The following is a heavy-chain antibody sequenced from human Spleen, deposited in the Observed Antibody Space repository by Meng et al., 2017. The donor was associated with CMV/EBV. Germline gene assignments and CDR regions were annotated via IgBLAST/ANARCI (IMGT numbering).Heavy chain of an antibody. J-gene: IGHJ4*02. CDR3: ARVSITMVRGAPSTFDY. Sequence: SETLSLTCTVSGGSISSSSYYWGWIRQPPGKGLEWIGSIYYSGSTYYNPPLKSRVTISVDTSKNQFSLKLSSVTAADTAVYYCARVSITMVRGAPSTFDYWGQGTLVTVSS. V-gene: IGHV4-39*07. CDR1: GGSISSSSYY. CDR2: IYYSGST. D-gene: IGHD3-10*01.